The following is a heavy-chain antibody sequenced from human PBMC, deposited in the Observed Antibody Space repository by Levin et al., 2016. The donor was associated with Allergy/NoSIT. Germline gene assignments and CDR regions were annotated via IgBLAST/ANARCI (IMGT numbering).Heavy chain of an antibody. CDR1: GFTFNNYA. CDR3: VRDRDYFDGSGYSYFDY. Sequence: GESLKISCVASGFTFNNYAMHWVRQAPGKGLEWVSVTSYDGVKKNYADSVKGRFTVSRDNSKDTLYLQMNSLRPEDTAIYYCVRDRDYFDGSGYSYFDYWGQGTLVTVSS. CDR2: TSYDGVKK. V-gene: IGHV3-30*04. D-gene: IGHD3-22*01. J-gene: IGHJ4*02.